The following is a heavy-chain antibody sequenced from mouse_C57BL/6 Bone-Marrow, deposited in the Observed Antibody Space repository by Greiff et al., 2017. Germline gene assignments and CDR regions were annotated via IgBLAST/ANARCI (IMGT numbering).Heavy chain of an antibody. J-gene: IGHJ2*01. D-gene: IGHD2-3*01. V-gene: IGHV1-15*01. CDR2: IDPETGGT. CDR3: TRDDGYYYFDY. Sequence: QVQLQQSGAELVRPGASVTLSCKASGYTFTDYEMHWVKQTPVHGLEWIGAIDPETGGTAYNQKFKGKAILTADKSSSTAYMELRSLTSEDSAVYYCTRDDGYYYFDYWGQGTTLTVSS. CDR1: GYTFTDYE.